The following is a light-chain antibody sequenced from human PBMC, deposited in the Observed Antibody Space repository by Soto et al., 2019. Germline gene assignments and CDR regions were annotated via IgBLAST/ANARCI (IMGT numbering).Light chain of an antibody. CDR1: SSDVWSYNL. CDR3: CSYAGSSTFFYV. V-gene: IGLV2-23*02. Sequence: QSVLTQPASVSGSPGQSITISCTGTSSDVWSYNLVSWYQQHPGKAPKLMIYEVSKRPSGVSNRFSGSKSGNTASLTISGLQAEDEADYYCCSYAGSSTFFYVFGTGTKSPS. J-gene: IGLJ1*01. CDR2: EVS.